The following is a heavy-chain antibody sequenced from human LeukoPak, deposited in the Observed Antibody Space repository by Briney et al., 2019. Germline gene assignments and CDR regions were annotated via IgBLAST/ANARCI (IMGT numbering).Heavy chain of an antibody. V-gene: IGHV3-64D*09. D-gene: IGHD5-18*01. CDR2: ISSNGGST. CDR1: GFTFSSYA. J-gene: IGHJ4*02. CDR3: VKGLYRGHSYGQDFDY. Sequence: PGGSLRLSCSASGFTFSSYAMHWVRQAPGKGLEYVSAISSNGGSTYYADSVKGRFTISRDNSKNTLYLQMSSLRAEDTAVYYCVKGLYRGHSYGQDFDYWGQGTLVTVSS.